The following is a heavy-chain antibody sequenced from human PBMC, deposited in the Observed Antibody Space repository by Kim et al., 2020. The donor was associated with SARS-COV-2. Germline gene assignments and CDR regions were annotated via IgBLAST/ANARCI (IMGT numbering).Heavy chain of an antibody. CDR2: IYPGDSDT. Sequence: GESLKISCKGSGYSFTSYWIGWVRQMPGKGLEWMGIIYPGDSDTRYSPSFQGQVTIPAEKSISTAYLPWSSLKASDTAMYYCARQLSVLSLGEAWFDPWGQGTLVTVSS. CDR1: GYSFTSYW. V-gene: IGHV5-51*01. D-gene: IGHD3-16*01. J-gene: IGHJ5*02. CDR3: ARQLSVLSLGEAWFDP.